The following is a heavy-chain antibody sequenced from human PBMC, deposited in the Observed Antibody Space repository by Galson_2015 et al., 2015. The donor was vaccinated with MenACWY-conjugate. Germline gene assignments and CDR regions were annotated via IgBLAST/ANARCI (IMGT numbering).Heavy chain of an antibody. J-gene: IGHJ4*02. V-gene: IGHV3-74*01. Sequence: SLRLSCAASGFTFSRYWMHWVRQSPGKGLVWVSRINSDGSAADYADSVKGRFTISRDNAKNTLYLQMNSLRAEDTAVYYCATHCSSPSCYANGAYWGQGTLVTVSS. CDR3: ATHCSSPSCYANGAY. D-gene: IGHD2-2*01. CDR2: INSDGSAA. CDR1: GFTFSRYW.